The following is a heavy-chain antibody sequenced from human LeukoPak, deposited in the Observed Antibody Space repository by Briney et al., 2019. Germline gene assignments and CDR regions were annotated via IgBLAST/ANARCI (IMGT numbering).Heavy chain of an antibody. D-gene: IGHD5-12*01. CDR3: AKDGGGWLRLGVSYYYYYMDV. CDR2: IRYDGSNK. Sequence: PGGSLRVSCAASGFTFSSYGMHWFRQAPGKGLEWVAFIRYDGSNKYYADSVKGRFTISRDNSKNTLYLQMNSLRAEDTAVYYCAKDGGGWLRLGVSYYYYYMDVWGKGTTVTASS. V-gene: IGHV3-30*02. CDR1: GFTFSSYG. J-gene: IGHJ6*03.